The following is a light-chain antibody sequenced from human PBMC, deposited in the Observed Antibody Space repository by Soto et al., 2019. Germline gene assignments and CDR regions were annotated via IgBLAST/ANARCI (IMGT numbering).Light chain of an antibody. CDR1: SSDVGSYNY. CDR2: EGS. V-gene: IGLV2-14*01. CDR3: SSYTRSTTLNVL. J-gene: IGLJ2*01. Sequence: QSVLTQPASVSGSPGQSITISCTGTSSDVGSYNYVSWYQQHPGKAPKLMIYEGSNRPSGVSSRFSGSKSGNTASLTISGLQAEDEADYYCSSYTRSTTLNVLFGGGTKLTVL.